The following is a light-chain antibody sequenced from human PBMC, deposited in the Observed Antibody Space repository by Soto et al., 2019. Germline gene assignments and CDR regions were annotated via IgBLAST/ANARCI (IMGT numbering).Light chain of an antibody. CDR1: QSIDRW. Sequence: DLPITQSPTTLSASVGDRVTIPCRASQSIDRWLAWYQQKPGKAHKLLMYKASSLESGVPSKFSGSGSETEFTLTISSLQPDDFATYYCKHYKSYPWTFGQGTKVDIK. J-gene: IGKJ1*01. V-gene: IGKV1-5*03. CDR3: KHYKSYPWT. CDR2: KAS.